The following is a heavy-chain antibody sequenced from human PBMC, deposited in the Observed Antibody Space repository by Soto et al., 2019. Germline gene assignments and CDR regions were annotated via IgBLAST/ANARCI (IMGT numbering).Heavy chain of an antibody. Sequence: VQLVQSGAEVKKPGASVKVSCKASGYTFTSYGISWVRQAPGQGLEWMGWISAYNGNTNYAQKLQGRVTMTTDTSTSTAYMELRMLRSDDTAVYYCARDQDASSSFYYYYGMDVWGQGTTVTVSS. V-gene: IGHV1-18*01. CDR1: GYTFTSYG. CDR2: ISAYNGNT. CDR3: ARDQDASSSFYYYYGMDV. D-gene: IGHD6-6*01. J-gene: IGHJ6*02.